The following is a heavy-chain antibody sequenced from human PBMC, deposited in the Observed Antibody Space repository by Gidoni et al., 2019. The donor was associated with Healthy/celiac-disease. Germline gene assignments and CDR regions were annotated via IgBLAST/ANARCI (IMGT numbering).Heavy chain of an antibody. CDR1: GFTFSSYA. V-gene: IGHV3-23*01. D-gene: IGHD3-10*01. J-gene: IGHJ5*02. CDR2: ISGSGGST. Sequence: EVQLLESGGGLVQPGGSLRLSCAASGFTFSSYAMSWVRQAPGKGLGWVSAISGSGGSTYYADSVKGRFTISRDNSKNTLYLQMNSLRAEDTAVYYCSGSYYRHWFDPWGQGTLVTVSS. CDR3: SGSYYRHWFDP.